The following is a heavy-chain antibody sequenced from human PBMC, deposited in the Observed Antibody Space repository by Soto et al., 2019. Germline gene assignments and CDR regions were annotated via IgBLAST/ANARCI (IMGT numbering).Heavy chain of an antibody. J-gene: IGHJ6*02. Sequence: QVQLVESGGGVVQPGRSLRLSCAASGFTFSSYGMHWVRQAPGKGLEWVAVISYDGSNKYYADSVKGRFTISRDNSKNTLYLQMNSLRAEDTAVYYCAKDQEPLLRFLRYYYGMDVWGQGTTVTVSS. CDR3: AKDQEPLLRFLRYYYGMDV. CDR2: ISYDGSNK. D-gene: IGHD3-3*01. V-gene: IGHV3-30*18. CDR1: GFTFSSYG.